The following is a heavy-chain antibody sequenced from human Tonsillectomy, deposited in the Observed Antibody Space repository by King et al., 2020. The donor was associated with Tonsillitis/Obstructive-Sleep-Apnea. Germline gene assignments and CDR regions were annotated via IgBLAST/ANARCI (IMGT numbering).Heavy chain of an antibody. CDR3: ARENSSYYFMDV. Sequence: VQLVESGGGLVKPGGSLRLSCAASGLTFSDYFMNWIRQAPGKGLEWVSYISSSSRYTKYAESVKGRLSISRENAKNSLYLQMNSLRAEDTAVYYCARENSSYYFMDVWGKGTTVTVSS. V-gene: IGHV3-11*05. J-gene: IGHJ6*03. CDR2: ISSSSRYT. CDR1: GLTFSDYF. D-gene: IGHD4-23*01.